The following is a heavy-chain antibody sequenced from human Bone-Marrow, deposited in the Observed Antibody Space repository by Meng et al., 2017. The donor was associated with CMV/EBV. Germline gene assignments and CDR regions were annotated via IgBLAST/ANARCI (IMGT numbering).Heavy chain of an antibody. J-gene: IGHJ5*02. CDR1: GYSFTSYG. Sequence: ASVKVSCKASGYSFTSYGITWVRQAPGQGLEWVGWISANNSRTNYVEKVRGRVTMTTDTSTTTAYMELRSLTSDDTAVYYCARGKRAGSCNWFDPWGQGTLVTVSS. CDR3: ARGKRAGSCNWFDP. CDR2: ISANNSRT. V-gene: IGHV1-18*01.